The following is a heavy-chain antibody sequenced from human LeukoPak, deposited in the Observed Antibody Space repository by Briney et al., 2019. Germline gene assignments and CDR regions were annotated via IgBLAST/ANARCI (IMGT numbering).Heavy chain of an antibody. J-gene: IGHJ3*02. CDR2: IYYSGST. CDR1: GGSISSGDYY. D-gene: IGHD4-11*01. V-gene: IGHV4-30-4*08. Sequence: PSETLSLTCTVSGGSISSGDYYWSRIRQPPGKGLEWIGYIYYSGSTYYNPSLKSRVTISVDTSKNQFSLKLSSVTAADTAVYYCARDRDYSNNDAFDIWGQGTMVTASS. CDR3: ARDRDYSNNDAFDI.